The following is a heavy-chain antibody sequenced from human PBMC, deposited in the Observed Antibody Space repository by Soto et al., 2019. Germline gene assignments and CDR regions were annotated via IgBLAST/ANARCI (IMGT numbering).Heavy chain of an antibody. CDR3: ARGLYCSGGSCYLGAFGI. CDR1: GGTFSSYA. J-gene: IGHJ3*02. D-gene: IGHD2-15*01. CDR2: IIPIFGTA. Sequence: GASVKVSCKASGGTFSSYAISWVRQAPGQGLEWMGGIIPIFGTANYAQKFQGRVTITADESTSTAYMELSSLRSEDTAVYYCARGLYCSGGSCYLGAFGIWGQGTMVTVSS. V-gene: IGHV1-69*13.